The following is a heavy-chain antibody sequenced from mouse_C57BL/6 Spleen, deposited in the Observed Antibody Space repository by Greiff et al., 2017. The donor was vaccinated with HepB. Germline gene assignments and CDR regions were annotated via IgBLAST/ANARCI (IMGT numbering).Heavy chain of an antibody. V-gene: IGHV1-26*01. J-gene: IGHJ4*01. Sequence: VQLQQSGPELVKPGASVKISCKASGYTFTDYYMNWVKQSHGKSLEWIGDINPNNGGTSYNQKFKGKATLTVDKSSSTAYMELRSLTSEDSAVYYCARGGYYYHYAMDYWGQGTSVTVSS. D-gene: IGHD2-3*01. CDR3: ARGGYYYHYAMDY. CDR1: GYTFTDYY. CDR2: INPNNGGT.